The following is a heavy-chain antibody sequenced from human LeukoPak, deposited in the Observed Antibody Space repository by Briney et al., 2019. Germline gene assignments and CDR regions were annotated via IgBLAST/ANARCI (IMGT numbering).Heavy chain of an antibody. J-gene: IGHJ3*02. CDR3: HLGYCSGGSCYSDAFDI. D-gene: IGHD2-15*01. V-gene: IGHV4-34*01. CDR2: INHSGST. Sequence: GSLRLSCAVYGGSFSGYYWSWIRQPPGKGLEWIGEINHSGSTNYNPSLKSRVTISVDTSKNQFSLKLSSVTAADTAVYYCHLGYCSGGSCYSDAFDIWGQGTMVTVSS. CDR1: GGSFSGYY.